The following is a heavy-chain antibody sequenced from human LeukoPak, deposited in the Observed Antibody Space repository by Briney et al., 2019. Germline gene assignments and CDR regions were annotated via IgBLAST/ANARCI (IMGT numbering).Heavy chain of an antibody. V-gene: IGHV1-8*01. D-gene: IGHD3-22*01. Sequence: GASVKVSCKASGYTFTSYDINWVRQATGQGLEWRGWMNPNSGNTGYAQKFQGRVTMTRNTSISTAYMELSSLRSEDTAVYYCARVGSLGYYYDSSGYYRYWGQGTLVTVSS. CDR3: ARVGSLGYYYDSSGYYRY. CDR2: MNPNSGNT. CDR1: GYTFTSYD. J-gene: IGHJ4*02.